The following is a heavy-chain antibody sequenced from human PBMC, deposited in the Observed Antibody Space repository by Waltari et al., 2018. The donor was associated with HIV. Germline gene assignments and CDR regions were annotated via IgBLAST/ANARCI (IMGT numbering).Heavy chain of an antibody. CDR2: IDYSGST. CDR1: AGSTRTRCYY. D-gene: IGHD2-15*01. CDR3: ATENSGDIEGAFEI. V-gene: IGHV4-39*07. J-gene: IGHJ3*02. Sequence: QLELHESSPGLVKPSPTPSLPCTVSAGSTRTRCYYWGWIRPRPGKRLEWIGRIDYSGSTNYNPSLKSRVTISVDASKNQCSLKLSSVTAAETDGYYCATENSGDIEGAFEIWGQGTMVTVTS.